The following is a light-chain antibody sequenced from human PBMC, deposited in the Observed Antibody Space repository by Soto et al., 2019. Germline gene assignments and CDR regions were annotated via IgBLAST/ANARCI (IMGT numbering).Light chain of an antibody. V-gene: IGLV2-11*01. CDR3: CSYAGSYTWV. CDR2: DVS. CDR1: SSDVGGYNY. Sequence: QSALTQPRSVSGSPGQSVTISCTGTSSDVGGYNYVSWYQHHPGKAPKLMIYDVSRRPSGVPDRFSGSKSGNTASLTISGLQGEDEADYYCCSYAGSYTWVFGGGTKLTVL. J-gene: IGLJ3*02.